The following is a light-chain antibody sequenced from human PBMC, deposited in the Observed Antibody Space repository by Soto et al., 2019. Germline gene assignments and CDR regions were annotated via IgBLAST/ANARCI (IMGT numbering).Light chain of an antibody. CDR1: QSISSY. V-gene: IGKV1-39*01. CDR2: AAS. J-gene: IGKJ1*01. CDR3: QQSDSTLWT. Sequence: DIQMTQSPSSLSASVGDRVTITCRASQSISSYLNWYQQKPGKAPKLLIYAASSLQSGVPSRFSGSRSGTDFTLTISSLKPEDIATYYCQQSDSTLWTLGQGTKVEIK.